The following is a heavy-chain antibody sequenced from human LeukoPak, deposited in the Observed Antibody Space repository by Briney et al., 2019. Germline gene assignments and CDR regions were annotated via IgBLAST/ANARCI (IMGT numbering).Heavy chain of an antibody. CDR3: ARKRVDTAMVTIFDY. Sequence: SETLSLTCAVYGGSFSGYYWSWIRQPPGRGLEWIGEINHSGSTNYNPSLKSRVTISVDTSKNQFSLKLSSVTAADTAVYYCARKRVDTAMVTIFDYWGQGTLVTVSS. V-gene: IGHV4-34*01. CDR2: INHSGST. J-gene: IGHJ4*02. CDR1: GGSFSGYY. D-gene: IGHD5-18*01.